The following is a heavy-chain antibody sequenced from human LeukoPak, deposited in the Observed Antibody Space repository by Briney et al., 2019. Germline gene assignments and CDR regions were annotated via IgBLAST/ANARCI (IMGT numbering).Heavy chain of an antibody. Sequence: GGSLRLSCAASGFTFSSYWTSWVRQAPGKGLEWVANIKQDGSEKYYVDSVKGRFTISRDNAKNSLYLQMNSLRAEDTAVYYCARGYWNYGYWGQGTLVTVSS. CDR2: IKQDGSEK. J-gene: IGHJ4*02. V-gene: IGHV3-7*01. D-gene: IGHD1-7*01. CDR1: GFTFSSYW. CDR3: ARGYWNYGY.